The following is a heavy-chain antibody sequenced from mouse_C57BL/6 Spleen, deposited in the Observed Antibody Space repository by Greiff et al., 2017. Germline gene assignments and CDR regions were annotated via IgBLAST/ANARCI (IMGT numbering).Heavy chain of an antibody. CDR1: GYTFTSYW. D-gene: IGHD2-3*01. J-gene: IGHJ2*01. CDR3: ARRGIYDGYFDY. CDR2: IYPGSGST. Sequence: QVQLKQPGAELVKPGASVKMSCKASGYTFTSYWITWVKQRPGQGLEWIGDIYPGSGSTNYNEKFKSKATLTVDTSSSTAYMQLSSLTSEDSAVYYCARRGIYDGYFDYWGQGTTLTVSS. V-gene: IGHV1-55*01.